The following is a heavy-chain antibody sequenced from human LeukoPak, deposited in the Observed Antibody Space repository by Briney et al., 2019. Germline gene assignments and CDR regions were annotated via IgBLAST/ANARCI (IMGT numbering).Heavy chain of an antibody. Sequence: QPGGSLRLSCAASGFTFNNYAMNWVRQAPGKGLEWVSAISGSGGSTYYADSVKGRFTISRDNSKNTLYLQMNSLRAEDTAVYYCAKGRITMVRGVDGMDVWGQGTTVTVSS. D-gene: IGHD3-10*01. CDR1: GFTFNNYA. CDR2: ISGSGGST. CDR3: AKGRITMVRGVDGMDV. V-gene: IGHV3-23*01. J-gene: IGHJ6*02.